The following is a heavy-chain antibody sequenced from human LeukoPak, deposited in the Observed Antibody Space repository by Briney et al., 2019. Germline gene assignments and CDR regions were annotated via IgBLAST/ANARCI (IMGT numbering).Heavy chain of an antibody. J-gene: IGHJ4*02. CDR3: ARGALLWFGDRMEYYFDY. V-gene: IGHV4-59*01. CDR1: SGSITNYY. CDR2: FYYSGNT. Sequence: SETLSLTRTVSSGSITNYYWGWIRDPPGEGLEWIGVFYYSGNTNYNPSLKSRVTISVDTSKNQFSLKLSSMTAADTAVYYCARGALLWFGDRMEYYFDYWGQGTLLTVSS. D-gene: IGHD3-10*01.